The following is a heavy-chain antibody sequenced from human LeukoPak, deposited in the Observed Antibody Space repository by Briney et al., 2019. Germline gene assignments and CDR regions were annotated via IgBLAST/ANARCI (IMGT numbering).Heavy chain of an antibody. CDR1: GFTVSSNY. D-gene: IGHD2-8*02. J-gene: IGHJ4*02. V-gene: IGHV3-66*01. CDR2: IYGGGNT. Sequence: GGSLRLSCAASGFTVSSNYMSWVRQAPGKGLGWVSAIYGGGNTNYADSVRGRFTISRDNSKNTLYLQMNSLRAEDTAVYYCARGSLVFDWGQGTLVIVSS. CDR3: ARGSLVFD.